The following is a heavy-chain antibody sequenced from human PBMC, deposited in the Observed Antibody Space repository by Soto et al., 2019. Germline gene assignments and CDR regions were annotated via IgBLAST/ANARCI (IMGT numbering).Heavy chain of an antibody. V-gene: IGHV3-23*01. CDR3: ARDPGVYSHTD. J-gene: IGHJ4*02. CDR2: ITDSGTST. CDR1: GYIFSSYA. D-gene: IGHD5-18*01. Sequence: EVQLLESGGGLVQPGGSLRLSCAASGYIFSSYAMSWVRQAPGKGLEWVSSITDSGTSTFYADSVRGRFTISRDNLKNTLYLQMNSLRGEDTAIYYCARDPGVYSHTDWCQGTLVTVS.